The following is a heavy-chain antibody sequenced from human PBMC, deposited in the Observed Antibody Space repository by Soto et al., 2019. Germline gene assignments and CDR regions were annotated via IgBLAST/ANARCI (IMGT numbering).Heavy chain of an antibody. V-gene: IGHV3-23*01. CDR1: GFTFSSYA. Sequence: GGSLRLSCAASGFTFSSYAMSWVRQAPGKGLEWVSAISGSGGSTYYADSVKGRFTISRDNSKNTLYLQMNSLRAEDTAVYYCAKVFYYYDSSGYYYFDYWGQGTLVTVPS. CDR2: ISGSGGST. CDR3: AKVFYYYDSSGYYYFDY. D-gene: IGHD3-22*01. J-gene: IGHJ4*02.